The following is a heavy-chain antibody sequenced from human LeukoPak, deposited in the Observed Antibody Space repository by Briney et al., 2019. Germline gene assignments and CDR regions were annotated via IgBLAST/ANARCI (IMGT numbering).Heavy chain of an antibody. CDR2: IKQDGSEK. CDR1: GFTFSSYW. D-gene: IGHD2-2*01. J-gene: IGHJ4*02. V-gene: IGHV3-7*01. Sequence: GGSLRLSCAASGFTFSSYWMSWVRQAPGKGLEWVANIKQDGSEKYYVDSVKGRFTISRDNAKNSLYLQMNSLRAEDTAVYYCAREQDIVVVPAAMGYFDYWGQGTLVTVSS. CDR3: AREQDIVVVPAAMGYFDY.